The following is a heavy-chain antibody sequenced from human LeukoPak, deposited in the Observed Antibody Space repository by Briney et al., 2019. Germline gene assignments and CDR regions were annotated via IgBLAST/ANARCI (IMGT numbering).Heavy chain of an antibody. Sequence: PGGSLRLSCAASGFTFSSYCMHGVRQAPGKRLEWVAVISYDGSNKYYADSVKGRFTISRDNSKNTLYLQMNSLRAEDTAVYYCAKDSGGDFDYWGQGTLVTVSS. CDR2: ISYDGSNK. CDR1: GFTFSSYC. D-gene: IGHD3-10*01. CDR3: AKDSGGDFDY. J-gene: IGHJ4*02. V-gene: IGHV3-30*18.